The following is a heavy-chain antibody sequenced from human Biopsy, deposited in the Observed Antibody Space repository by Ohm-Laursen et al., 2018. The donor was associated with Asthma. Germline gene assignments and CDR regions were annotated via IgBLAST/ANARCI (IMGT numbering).Heavy chain of an antibody. CDR1: GGYLTGHY. CDR2: IDQSGYT. Sequence: PGTLSLTCPVYGGYLTGHYWNWIRQPPGKGLEWIGEIDQSGYTNYNPSLKSRVTISADTSKNQFHLNLSSVTAADTAVYFCARAAITGIRGWFDPWGQGILVTVSS. J-gene: IGHJ5*02. V-gene: IGHV4-34*01. CDR3: ARAAITGIRGWFDP. D-gene: IGHD1-20*01.